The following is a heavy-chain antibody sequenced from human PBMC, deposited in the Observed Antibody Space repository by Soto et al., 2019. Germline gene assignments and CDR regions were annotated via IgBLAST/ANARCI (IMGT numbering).Heavy chain of an antibody. J-gene: IGHJ3*02. Sequence: GGSLRLSCAASGFTFSSYAMHWVRQAPGKGLEWVAVISYDGSNKYYADSVKGRFTISRDNSKNTLYLQMNSLRAEDTAVYYCARDPSSSWYQDAFDIWGQGTMVTVSS. CDR1: GFTFSSYA. CDR2: ISYDGSNK. V-gene: IGHV3-30-3*01. CDR3: ARDPSSSWYQDAFDI. D-gene: IGHD6-13*01.